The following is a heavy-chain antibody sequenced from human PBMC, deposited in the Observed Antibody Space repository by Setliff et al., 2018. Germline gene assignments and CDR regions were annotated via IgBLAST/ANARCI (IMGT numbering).Heavy chain of an antibody. J-gene: IGHJ4*02. Sequence: ASVKVSCKASGYTFTNSIVSWERQAPGQGLEWMGWISAYNGATHYAQKFQGRVTMTTDTSTSTASMELGSLRSDDTAMYYCARDAHDYDSSENPIVDYWGQGTLVTVSS. CDR2: ISAYNGAT. D-gene: IGHD3-22*01. CDR3: ARDAHDYDSSENPIVDY. V-gene: IGHV1-18*04. CDR1: GYTFTNSI.